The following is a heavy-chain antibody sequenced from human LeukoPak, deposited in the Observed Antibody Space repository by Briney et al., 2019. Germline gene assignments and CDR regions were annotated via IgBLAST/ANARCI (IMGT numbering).Heavy chain of an antibody. CDR3: AREGWRSSWPFDY. Sequence: PSETLSLTCAVYGGSFSGYYWSWIRQPPGKGLEWIGQIDHSGGTNYNPSLKSRVSMSVDTSKNHFSLKLTSVTAADTAVYYCAREGWRSSWPFDYWGQGTLVTVSS. CDR1: GGSFSGYY. J-gene: IGHJ4*02. CDR2: IDHSGGT. D-gene: IGHD6-13*01. V-gene: IGHV4-34*01.